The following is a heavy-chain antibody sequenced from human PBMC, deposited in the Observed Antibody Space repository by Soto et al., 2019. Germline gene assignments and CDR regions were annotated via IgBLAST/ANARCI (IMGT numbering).Heavy chain of an antibody. V-gene: IGHV5-51*01. CDR3: ARPYDSSGYYAFDI. Sequence: GQSLKISCKGSGYSFTSYCIGWVRQMPGKGLEWMGIIYPGDSDTRYSPSFQGQVTISADKSISTAYLQWSSLKASDTAMYYCARPYDSSGYYAFDIWGQGTMVTVSS. D-gene: IGHD3-22*01. J-gene: IGHJ3*02. CDR1: GYSFTSYC. CDR2: IYPGDSDT.